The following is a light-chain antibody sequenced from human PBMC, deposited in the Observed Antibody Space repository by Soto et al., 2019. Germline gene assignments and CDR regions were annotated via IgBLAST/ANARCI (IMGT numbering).Light chain of an antibody. CDR1: SSDVGRYNY. Sequence: QSVLTQPPSASGSPGQSVTISCTGTSSDVGRYNYVSWYQHHPGKAPKLMIYEVRNRPSGVSDRFSGSRSGNTASLTISGLQAEDESHYYCISYTSSSTWVFGGGTKLTVL. V-gene: IGLV2-14*01. J-gene: IGLJ3*02. CDR2: EVR. CDR3: ISYTSSSTWV.